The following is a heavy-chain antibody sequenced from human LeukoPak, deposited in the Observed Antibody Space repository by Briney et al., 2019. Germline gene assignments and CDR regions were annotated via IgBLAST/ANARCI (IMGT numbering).Heavy chain of an antibody. Sequence: ASVKVSCKASGYTFTSYGISWVRQAPGQGLEWMGWISAYSGDTSYAQKFQGRATMTTDTSTSTAYMELSSLRSEDTAVYYCARTGSAAAGYYFDYWGQGTLVTVSS. D-gene: IGHD6-13*01. CDR1: GYTFTSYG. J-gene: IGHJ4*02. CDR2: ISAYSGDT. V-gene: IGHV1-18*01. CDR3: ARTGSAAAGYYFDY.